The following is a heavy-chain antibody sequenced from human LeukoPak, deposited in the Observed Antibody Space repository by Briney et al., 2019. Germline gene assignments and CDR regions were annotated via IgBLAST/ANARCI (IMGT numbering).Heavy chain of an antibody. CDR1: GYTFTSYG. Sequence: ASVKVSCKASGYTFTSYGISWVRQAPGQGLEWMGWISAYNGDTNYAQKLQGRVTMTTDTSTSTAYMELRSLRSDDTAVYYCAREPLAWFGESSDAFDIWGQGTMVTVSS. D-gene: IGHD3-10*01. CDR3: AREPLAWFGESSDAFDI. CDR2: ISAYNGDT. V-gene: IGHV1-18*01. J-gene: IGHJ3*02.